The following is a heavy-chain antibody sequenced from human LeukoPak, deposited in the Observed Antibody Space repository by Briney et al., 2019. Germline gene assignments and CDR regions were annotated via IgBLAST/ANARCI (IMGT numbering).Heavy chain of an antibody. CDR3: ASYYGSGSERNFDY. V-gene: IGHV4-39*01. Sequence: MPSETLSLTCTVSGGSISSRSYYWGWIRQPPGKGLEWIGSIYYSGSTYYNPSLKSRVTISVDTSKNQFSLKLSSVTAADTAVYYCASYYGSGSERNFDYWGQGTLVTVSS. J-gene: IGHJ4*02. D-gene: IGHD3-10*01. CDR1: GGSISSRSYY. CDR2: IYYSGST.